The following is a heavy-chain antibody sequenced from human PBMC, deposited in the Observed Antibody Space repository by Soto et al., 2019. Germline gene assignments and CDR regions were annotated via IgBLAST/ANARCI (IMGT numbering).Heavy chain of an antibody. CDR3: ATFEASYTQDGFDY. CDR1: GYTLTELS. J-gene: IGHJ4*02. Sequence: QVPLVQSGAEVKKPGASVKVSCKVSGYTLTELSMHWVRQAPGKGLEWMGGFDPEDGETIYAQKFQGRVTMTEDTSIDTAYMELSSLRSEDTAVYYCATFEASYTQDGFDYWGQGTLVTVSS. CDR2: FDPEDGET. V-gene: IGHV1-24*01. D-gene: IGHD1-26*01.